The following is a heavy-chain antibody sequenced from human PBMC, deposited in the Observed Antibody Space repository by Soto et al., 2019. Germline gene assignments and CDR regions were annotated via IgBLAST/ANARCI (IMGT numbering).Heavy chain of an antibody. V-gene: IGHV4-34*01. Sequence: SETLSLSCAVYGGSFSGYYWSWIRQPPGKGLEWIGEINHSGNTNYNPSLKSRVTISADKSISTAYLQWSSLKASDTAMYYCARPTNRGKNYYGMDVWGQGTTVTVSS. CDR1: GGSFSGYY. D-gene: IGHD2-8*01. J-gene: IGHJ6*02. CDR2: INHSGNT. CDR3: ARPTNRGKNYYGMDV.